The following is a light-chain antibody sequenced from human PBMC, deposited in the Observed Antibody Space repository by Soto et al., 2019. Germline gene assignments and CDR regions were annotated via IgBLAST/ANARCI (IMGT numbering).Light chain of an antibody. CDR1: QSISNW. J-gene: IGKJ1*01. Sequence: DIQMTQSPSPLSASVGDRVTITCRASQSISNWLAWYQQKPGKAPKLLINDASSLERGVPSRFSGSGSGTEFTLTISSLQPDDFATYYCQQYNSYSRTFGQGTNVEIK. CDR3: QQYNSYSRT. V-gene: IGKV1-5*01. CDR2: DAS.